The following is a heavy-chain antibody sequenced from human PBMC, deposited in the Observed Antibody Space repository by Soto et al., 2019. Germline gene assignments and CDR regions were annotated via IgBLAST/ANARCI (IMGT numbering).Heavy chain of an antibody. D-gene: IGHD4-4*01. J-gene: IGHJ4*02. CDR2: IYYSGST. V-gene: IGHV4-31*03. Sequence: QVQLQESGPGLVKPSQTLSLTCPVSGGSISSGGYYWSWIRQQPGKGLEWIGYIYYSGSTYSIPSLKSRVTISVDTSKNKFPLKTSSVTAQTTSVYYWARGVIHWGQGTLVTVSS. CDR3: ARGVIH. CDR1: GGSISSGGYY.